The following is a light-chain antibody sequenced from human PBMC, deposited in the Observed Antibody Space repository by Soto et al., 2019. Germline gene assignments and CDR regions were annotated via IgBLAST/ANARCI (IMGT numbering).Light chain of an antibody. V-gene: IGKV1-5*01. CDR3: QQYNSYST. CDR2: DAS. J-gene: IGKJ1*01. CDR1: QSISSW. Sequence: DIQMTQSPSTLSASVVDRVTITCRASQSISSWLAWYQQKPGKAPKLLIYDASSLESGVPSRFSGSGPGTEFTLTISSLQPDDFATYYCQQYNSYSTFGQGTKGDIK.